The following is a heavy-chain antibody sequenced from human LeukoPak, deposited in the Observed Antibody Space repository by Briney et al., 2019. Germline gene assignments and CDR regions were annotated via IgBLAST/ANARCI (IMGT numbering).Heavy chain of an antibody. CDR2: IKSKTDGGTT. J-gene: IGHJ6*03. CDR3: TTVALGYSGSYYVVYYYYYMDV. CDR1: GFTFSNAW. V-gene: IGHV3-15*01. Sequence: GGSLRLSCAASGFTFSNAWMSWVRQAPGKGLEWVGRIKSKTDGGTTDYAAPVKGRFTISRDDSKNTLYLQMNSLKTEDTAVYYCTTVALGYSGSYYVVYYYYYMDVWGKGTTVTISS. D-gene: IGHD1-26*01.